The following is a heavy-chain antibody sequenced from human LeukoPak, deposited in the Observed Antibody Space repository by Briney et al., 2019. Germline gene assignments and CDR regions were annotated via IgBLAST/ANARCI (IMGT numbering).Heavy chain of an antibody. D-gene: IGHD4-23*01. CDR2: ISYDGSNK. J-gene: IGHJ4*02. V-gene: IGHV3-30*03. Sequence: GRSLRLSCAASGFTFSSYGMHWVRQAPGKGLEWVAVISYDGSNKYYADSVKGRFTISRDNSKNTLYLQMNSLRAEDTAVYYCAISGRTTVVTSDWGQGTLVTVSS. CDR3: AISGRTTVVTSD. CDR1: GFTFSSYG.